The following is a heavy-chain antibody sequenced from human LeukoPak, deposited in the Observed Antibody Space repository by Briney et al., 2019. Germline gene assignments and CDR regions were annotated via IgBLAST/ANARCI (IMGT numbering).Heavy chain of an antibody. Sequence: PSETLSLTCTVSGYSISSGYYWGWIRQPPGKGLEWIGSIYHSGSTYYNPSLKSRVTISVDTSKNQFSLKLSSVTAADTAVYYCARFEVWWELPHDAFDIWGQGTMVTVSS. J-gene: IGHJ3*02. V-gene: IGHV4-38-2*02. D-gene: IGHD1-26*01. CDR3: ARFEVWWELPHDAFDI. CDR1: GYSISSGYY. CDR2: IYHSGST.